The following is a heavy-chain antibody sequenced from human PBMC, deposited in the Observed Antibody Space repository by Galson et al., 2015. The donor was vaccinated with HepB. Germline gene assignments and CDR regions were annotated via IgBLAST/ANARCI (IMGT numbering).Heavy chain of an antibody. J-gene: IGHJ4*02. V-gene: IGHV3-49*03. Sequence: SLRLSCATSGFTFGDYAMSWFRQAPGKGLEWVSFIRNKAYGGTTKYAASVKGRFTISRDDFKSIAYQQMNSLKTEDTAVYYCTRDLRDYYGSGNFDYWGQGTLVTVSS. CDR2: IRNKAYGGTT. D-gene: IGHD3-10*01. CDR1: GFTFGDYA. CDR3: TRDLRDYYGSGNFDY.